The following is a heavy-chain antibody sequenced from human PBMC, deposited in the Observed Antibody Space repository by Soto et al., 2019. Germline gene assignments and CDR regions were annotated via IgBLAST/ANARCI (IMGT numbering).Heavy chain of an antibody. CDR1: GGSISSSSYY. J-gene: IGHJ6*02. V-gene: IGHV4-39*01. CDR3: ARRGYCSGGSCYPKYYYYYGMDV. CDR2: IYYSGST. Sequence: SETLSLTCTVSGGSISSSSYYWGWIRQPPGKGLEWIGSIYYSGSTYYNPSLKSRVTIAVDTSKNQFSLKLSSVTAADTAVYYCARRGYCSGGSCYPKYYYYYGMDVWGQGTTVTVSS. D-gene: IGHD2-15*01.